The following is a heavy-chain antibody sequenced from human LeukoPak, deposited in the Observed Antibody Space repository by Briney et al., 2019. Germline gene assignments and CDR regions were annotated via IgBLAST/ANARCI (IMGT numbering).Heavy chain of an antibody. J-gene: IGHJ4*02. CDR1: GGSIRSYY. D-gene: IGHD2-15*01. CDR3: AGGLRLCSGGKCYPDFGY. V-gene: IGHV4-4*07. CDR2: VYTSGST. Sequence: PSETLSLTCTVSGGSIRSYYWSWIRQPAGKGLEWIGRVYTSGSTNYNPSLKSRVTMSVDTSKNQFSLKLSSVTAADTAVYFCAGGLRLCSGGKCYPDFGYWGQGTLVTVSS.